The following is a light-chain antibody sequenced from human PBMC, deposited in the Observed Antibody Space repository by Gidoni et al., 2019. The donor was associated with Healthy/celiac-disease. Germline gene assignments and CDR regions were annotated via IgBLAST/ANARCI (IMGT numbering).Light chain of an antibody. CDR2: WAS. CDR1: QSVLYSSNNKNY. J-gene: IGKJ1*01. V-gene: IGKV4-1*01. CDR3: QKYYSTPT. Sequence: DIVMTQSPDSLAVSLGERATINCKSSQSVLYSSNNKNYLAWYQQKPGQPPKLLIYWASTRESGVPGRFSGSGSGTDFTLTISSLQAEDVAVYYCQKYYSTPTFGQGTKVEIK.